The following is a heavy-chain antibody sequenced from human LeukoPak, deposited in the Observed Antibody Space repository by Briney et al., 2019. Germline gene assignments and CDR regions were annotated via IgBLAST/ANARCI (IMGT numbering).Heavy chain of an antibody. CDR1: GYRFTDYW. D-gene: IGHD1-7*01. J-gene: IGHJ6*02. V-gene: IGHV5-51*01. Sequence: GESLKISCKGPGYRFTDYWIGWVRQVPGKGLEWMGIIYPGDSDTRYSPSFQGQVTISADKSINTAHLQWSSLKASDTAMYYCARGAAGTTPDYYYFGLDVWGQGTTVRVSS. CDR3: ARGAAGTTPDYYYFGLDV. CDR2: IYPGDSDT.